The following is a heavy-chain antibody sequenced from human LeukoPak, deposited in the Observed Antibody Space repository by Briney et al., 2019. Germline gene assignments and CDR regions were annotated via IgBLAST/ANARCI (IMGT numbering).Heavy chain of an antibody. J-gene: IGHJ4*02. D-gene: IGHD3-22*01. V-gene: IGHV3-21*01. CDR1: GFTFSSCS. Sequence: GGSLRLSCAASGFTFSSCSMNWVRQAPGKELEWVSSISSSSSYIYYADSVKGRFTISRDNAKNSLYLQMNSLRAEDTAVYYCARVDYYDSSGYFDYWGQGTLVTVSS. CDR2: ISSSSSYI. CDR3: ARVDYYDSSGYFDY.